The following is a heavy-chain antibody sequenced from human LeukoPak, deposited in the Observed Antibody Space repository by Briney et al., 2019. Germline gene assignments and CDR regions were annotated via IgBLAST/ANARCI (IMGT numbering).Heavy chain of an antibody. CDR1: GFTFPKAW. D-gene: IGHD4-11*01. CDR2: IESTTDGETT. CDR3: TADSPDYHEAVPGY. Sequence: GGSLRLSCEASGFTFPKAWMTWVRQAPGKGLEWVGHIESTTDGETTDYAAPVKGRFTISRDDSKNTLYLQMNSLTTEDTAVYYCTADSPDYHEAVPGYWGQGTLVSASS. V-gene: IGHV3-15*04. J-gene: IGHJ4*02.